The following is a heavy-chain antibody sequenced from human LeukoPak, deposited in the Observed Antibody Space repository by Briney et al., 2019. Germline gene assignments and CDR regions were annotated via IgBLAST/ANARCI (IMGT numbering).Heavy chain of an antibody. CDR1: GFTFSSYW. Sequence: GGSLRLSCAASGFTFSSYWMSWVRQAPGKGLEWVANIKQDGSEKYYVDSVKGRFTISRDNAKNSLYLQMNSLRAEDTAVYYCARVSESLRYFDWDANWYFDLWGRGTLVIVSS. V-gene: IGHV3-7*01. J-gene: IGHJ2*01. CDR2: IKQDGSEK. CDR3: ARVSESLRYFDWDANWYFDL. D-gene: IGHD3-9*01.